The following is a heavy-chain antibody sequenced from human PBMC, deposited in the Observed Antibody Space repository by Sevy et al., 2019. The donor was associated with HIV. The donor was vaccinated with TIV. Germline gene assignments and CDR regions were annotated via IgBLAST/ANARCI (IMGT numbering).Heavy chain of an antibody. V-gene: IGHV3-49*03. Sequence: GGSLRLSCTTSGFTFDDYAMSWFRQAPGRGLEWVAFITRNSYEAYGGTTDYGASVKGRFIISRDDSKSIAYLQMSSLKTEDTAVYYCTIGLATADTPEYYFDYWGQRTLVTVSS. D-gene: IGHD5-12*01. CDR2: ITRNSYEAYGGTT. J-gene: IGHJ4*02. CDR3: TIGLATADTPEYYFDY. CDR1: GFTFDDYA.